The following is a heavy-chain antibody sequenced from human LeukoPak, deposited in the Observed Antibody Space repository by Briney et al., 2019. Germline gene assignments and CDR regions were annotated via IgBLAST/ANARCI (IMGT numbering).Heavy chain of an antibody. Sequence: GESLKISFKWSGXSFTNYWIGWVRQMPGKGLEWMGIIYPGDSDTRYSPSFQGQVTISVDKSISTAYLQWSSLKASDTAMYYCARRGVVAATLAYWGQGTLVTVSS. J-gene: IGHJ4*02. V-gene: IGHV5-51*01. CDR2: IYPGDSDT. CDR1: GXSFTNYW. D-gene: IGHD2-15*01. CDR3: ARRGVVAATLAY.